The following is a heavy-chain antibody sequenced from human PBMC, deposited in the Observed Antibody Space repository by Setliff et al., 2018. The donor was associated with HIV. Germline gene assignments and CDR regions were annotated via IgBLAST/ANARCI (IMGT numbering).Heavy chain of an antibody. V-gene: IGHV4-34*01. J-gene: IGHJ3*01. Sequence: PSETLSLTCAVYGRSFSGYYWNWIRQSPGKGLEWIGEINHSGGTNYNPSLKIRVTMSIDTSKNQFSLNVSSVTAADTAVYYCARGWGHDGFDFWGQGTMVTVSS. D-gene: IGHD7-27*01. CDR3: ARGWGHDGFDF. CDR1: GRSFSGYY. CDR2: INHSGGT.